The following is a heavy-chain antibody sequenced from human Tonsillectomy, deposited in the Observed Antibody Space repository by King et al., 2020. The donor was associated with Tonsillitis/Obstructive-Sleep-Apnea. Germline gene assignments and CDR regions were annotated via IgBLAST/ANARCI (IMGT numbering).Heavy chain of an antibody. D-gene: IGHD1-26*01. CDR2: ISSDGSHK. J-gene: IGHJ4*02. CDR3: ARDETFSGTYSLFDY. CDR1: GFTFSTYV. Sequence: VQLVESGGGVVQPGRSLRLSCAASGFTFSTYVIHWVRQAPGKGLEWVALISSDGSHKYYGDSVKGRFTVSRDNSEKTLYLQMNSLRPDDTAVYYCARDETFSGTYSLFDYWGQGTLVTVSS. V-gene: IGHV3-30*04.